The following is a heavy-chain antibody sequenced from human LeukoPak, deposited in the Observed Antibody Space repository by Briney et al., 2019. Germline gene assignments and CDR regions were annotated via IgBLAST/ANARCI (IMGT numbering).Heavy chain of an antibody. Sequence: TGGSLRLSCAASGFPFSSYSMTWVRQAPGKGLEWVANIKPDGTTKFYVDSVKGRFTISRDNSKNTLYLQMNSLRAEDTAVYYCAKDLWDSGSQAYFDYWGQGTLVTVSS. J-gene: IGHJ4*02. CDR3: AKDLWDSGSQAYFDY. CDR2: IKPDGTTK. D-gene: IGHD3-10*01. CDR1: GFPFSSYS. V-gene: IGHV3-7*03.